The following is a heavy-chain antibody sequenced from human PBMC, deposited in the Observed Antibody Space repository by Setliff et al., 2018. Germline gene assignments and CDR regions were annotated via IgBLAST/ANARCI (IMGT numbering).Heavy chain of an antibody. CDR1: GGSISSSSYY. D-gene: IGHD6-13*01. V-gene: IGHV4-39*07. J-gene: IGHJ6*03. CDR2: IYYSGST. CDR3: ARTQGEQQLTHPYYYYYYMDV. Sequence: SSETLSLTCTVSGGSISSSSYYWGWIRQPPGKGLEWIGSIYYSGSTYYNPSLKSRVTISVDTSKNQFSLKLSSVTAADTAAYYCARTQGEQQLTHPYYYYYYMDVWGKGTTVTVSS.